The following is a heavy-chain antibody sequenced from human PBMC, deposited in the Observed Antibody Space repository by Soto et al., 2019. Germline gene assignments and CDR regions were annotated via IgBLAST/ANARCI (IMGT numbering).Heavy chain of an antibody. Sequence: GESLKISCKGSGYNFATYWIGWVRQMPGKGLEWMGIIYPDDSDTTYSPSFQGQVTISADKSISTAYLQWSSLKASDTAMYYCARIGYCSGGSCYIRGYFGSWGQGTLVTVSS. CDR1: GYNFATYW. CDR3: ARIGYCSGGSCYIRGYFGS. CDR2: IYPDDSDT. D-gene: IGHD2-15*01. V-gene: IGHV5-51*01. J-gene: IGHJ4*02.